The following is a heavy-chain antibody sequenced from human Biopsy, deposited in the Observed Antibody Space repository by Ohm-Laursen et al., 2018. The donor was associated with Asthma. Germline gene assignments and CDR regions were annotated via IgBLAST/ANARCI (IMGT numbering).Heavy chain of an antibody. Sequence: TLSLTCSVSGASIKTDDHYWSWLRQPPGKGLEWFGFIHYSGSTYYNPSLKSRVSISLDTSKNQFSLSLTSVTAADTAVYYCARASVAASSNWFDPWGQGTLVTVSS. CDR1: GASIKTDDHY. D-gene: IGHD6-19*01. CDR3: ARASVAASSNWFDP. V-gene: IGHV4-30-4*01. J-gene: IGHJ5*02. CDR2: IHYSGST.